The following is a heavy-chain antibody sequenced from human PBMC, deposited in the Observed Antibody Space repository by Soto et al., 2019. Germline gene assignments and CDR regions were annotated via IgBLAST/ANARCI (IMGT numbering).Heavy chain of an antibody. Sequence: GESLKISCKGSGYSFTSYWISWVRQMPGKGLEWMGRIDPSDSYTNYSPSFQGHVTISADKSISTAYLQWSSLKASDTAMYYCASPEYYYGQEQNYYYGMDVWGQGTTVTVSS. CDR3: ASPEYYYGQEQNYYYGMDV. J-gene: IGHJ6*02. V-gene: IGHV5-10-1*01. CDR2: IDPSDSYT. CDR1: GYSFTSYW. D-gene: IGHD3-10*01.